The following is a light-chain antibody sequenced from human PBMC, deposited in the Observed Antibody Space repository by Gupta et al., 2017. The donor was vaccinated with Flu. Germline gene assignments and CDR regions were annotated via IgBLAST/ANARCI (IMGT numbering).Light chain of an antibody. Sequence: SYVLTQPPSVSVPPGQTASITCGRVYIGSKSVHWYQQKPGQAPVLVVYDDRLRPSGITERFSGSNSGNTATLTISRVEAGDEADYYCQVWDSSNDHWVFGGGTKLTVL. V-gene: IGLV3-21*02. CDR2: DDR. J-gene: IGLJ3*02. CDR1: YIGSKS. CDR3: QVWDSSNDHWV.